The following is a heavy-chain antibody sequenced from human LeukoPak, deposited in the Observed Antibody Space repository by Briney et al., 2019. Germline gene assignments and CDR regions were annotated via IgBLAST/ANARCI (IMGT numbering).Heavy chain of an antibody. CDR3: ARANEASSDLEYYCDSSGYYPLGY. J-gene: IGHJ4*02. CDR1: GGTFSSYA. Sequence: SVKVSCTASGGTFSSYAISWVRQAPGQGLEWMGGIIPIFGTANYAQKFQGRVTITADESTSTAYMELSSLRSEDTAVYYCARANEASSDLEYYCDSSGYYPLGYWGQGTLVTVSS. V-gene: IGHV1-69*13. CDR2: IIPIFGTA. D-gene: IGHD3-22*01.